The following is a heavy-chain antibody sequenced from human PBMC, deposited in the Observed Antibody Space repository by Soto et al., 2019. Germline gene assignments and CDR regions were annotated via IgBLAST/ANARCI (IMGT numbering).Heavy chain of an antibody. V-gene: IGHV1-8*01. CDR1: GYTFTSYD. J-gene: IGHJ6*03. CDR2: MNPNSGNT. D-gene: IGHD1-7*01. Sequence: ASMKVSCKASGYTFTSYDINWVRQATGQGLEWMGWMNPNSGNTGYAQKFQGRVTMTRNTSISTAYMELSSLRSEDTAVYYCARGAELSYYYYYMDVWGKGTTVTVSS. CDR3: ARGAELSYYYYYMDV.